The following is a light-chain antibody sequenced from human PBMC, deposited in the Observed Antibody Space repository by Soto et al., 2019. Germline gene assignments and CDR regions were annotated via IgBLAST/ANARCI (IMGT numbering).Light chain of an antibody. J-gene: IGKJ3*01. Sequence: DIQITQSPSTLSSSVGDRVTITCLASQSIKNLLAWYQQKPGEAPKLLIYKASTLESGVPSRFSGSGSGTEFTLTISCLQPDDVATYHCQQYNSYSQFTFGPGTKVDIK. CDR3: QQYNSYSQFT. CDR1: QSIKNL. V-gene: IGKV1-5*03. CDR2: KAS.